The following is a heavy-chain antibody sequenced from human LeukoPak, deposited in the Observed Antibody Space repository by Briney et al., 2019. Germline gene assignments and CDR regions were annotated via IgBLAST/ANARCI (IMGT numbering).Heavy chain of an antibody. V-gene: IGHV1-24*01. Sequence: ASVKVSCKVSGYTLTELSMHWLRQAPGKGLEWMGGFDPEDGETIYAQKFQGRVTMTEDTSTDTAYMELSSLRSEDTAVYYCATATYYYDSSGYYVDYWGQGTLVTVSS. CDR1: GYTLTELS. CDR3: ATATYYYDSSGYYVDY. CDR2: FDPEDGET. J-gene: IGHJ4*02. D-gene: IGHD3-22*01.